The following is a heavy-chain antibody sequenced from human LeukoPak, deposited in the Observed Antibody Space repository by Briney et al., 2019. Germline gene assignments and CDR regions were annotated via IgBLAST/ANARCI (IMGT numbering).Heavy chain of an antibody. CDR3: ARDYLVALGPKTYFQN. CDR2: INTNTGIP. V-gene: IGHV7-4-1*02. J-gene: IGHJ1*01. CDR1: GYIFDIYA. Sequence: ASVKVSCKASGYIFDIYAMIWVRQAPGQGLELMGWINTNTGIPTYAQGFTGRFVFSLDTSVSTAYLHISSLKTEDTAVYYCARDYLVALGPKTYFQNWGQGPLVTVSS. D-gene: IGHD2-21*01.